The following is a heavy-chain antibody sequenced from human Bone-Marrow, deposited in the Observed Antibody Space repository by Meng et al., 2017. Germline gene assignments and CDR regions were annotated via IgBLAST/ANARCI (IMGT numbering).Heavy chain of an antibody. D-gene: IGHD2-15*01. V-gene: IGHV3-30*01. CDR2: ISYDGSNK. Sequence: QVQRVGSGGGVVQPGRSLRLSCAASGFTFSSYAMHWVRQAPGKGLEWVAVISYDGSNKYYADSVKGRFTISRDNSKNTLYLQMNSLRAEDTAVYYCARDRGGIDYWGQGTLVTVSS. CDR1: GFTFSSYA. CDR3: ARDRGGIDY. J-gene: IGHJ4*02.